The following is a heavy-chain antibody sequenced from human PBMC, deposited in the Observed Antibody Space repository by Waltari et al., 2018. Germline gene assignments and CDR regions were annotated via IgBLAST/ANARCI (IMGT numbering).Heavy chain of an antibody. CDR3: ARDLSSWYRGTTYYYYGMDV. CDR1: GFTFSTYG. D-gene: IGHD6-13*01. J-gene: IGHJ6*02. Sequence: QVQVVASGGGVVQPGRSLRLSCAASGFTFSTYGHPWVRRAPGKGLEWVAVRWYDGSNKYYADSVKGRFTIARDNSKKTLHLQMNSLRAEDTAVYYCARDLSSWYRGTTYYYYGMDVWGQGTTVTVSS. CDR2: RWYDGSNK. V-gene: IGHV3-33*08.